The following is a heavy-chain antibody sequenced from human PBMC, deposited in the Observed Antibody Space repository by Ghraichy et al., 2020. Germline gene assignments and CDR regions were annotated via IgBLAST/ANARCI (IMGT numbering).Heavy chain of an antibody. Sequence: ASVKVSCKASGYTFTGYYMHWVRQAPGQGLEWMGWINPHSGGTNYAQNFQGRVTMTRGTSISTAYIELSSLRSDDTAIYFCARGGAGYCSGTSCYFDPWGQGTLVTVSS. CDR2: INPHSGGT. D-gene: IGHD2-2*01. CDR3: ARGGAGYCSGTSCYFDP. CDR1: GYTFTGYY. J-gene: IGHJ5*02. V-gene: IGHV1-2*02.